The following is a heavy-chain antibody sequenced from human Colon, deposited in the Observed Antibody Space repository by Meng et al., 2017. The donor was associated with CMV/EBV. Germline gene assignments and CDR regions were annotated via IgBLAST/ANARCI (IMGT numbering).Heavy chain of an antibody. Sequence: GESLKISCAASGFTFSNYEMTWVRQAPGKGLEWVAVISYDGANTYYADYVKGRFTISRDNSMNKVYLQMNSLRPEDSAVYYCARDFGEYRQRDLLDYWGQGTLVTVSS. J-gene: IGHJ4*02. CDR3: ARDFGEYRQRDLLDY. D-gene: IGHD2-2*01. V-gene: IGHV3-30*04. CDR1: GFTFSNYE. CDR2: ISYDGANT.